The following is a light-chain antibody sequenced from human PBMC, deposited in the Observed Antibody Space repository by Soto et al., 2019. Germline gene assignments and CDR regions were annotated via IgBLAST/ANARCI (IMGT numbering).Light chain of an antibody. Sequence: DIQMTQSPSSLSASVGDRVTITCRASQSISTYLNWYQQKPWKAPKLLIYGASSLQSGVPSRFSGSGSGTDFTLTISSLQPEDFATYYCQQSYSSPPETFGQGTKVEIK. J-gene: IGKJ1*01. CDR2: GAS. CDR1: QSISTY. V-gene: IGKV1-39*01. CDR3: QQSYSSPPET.